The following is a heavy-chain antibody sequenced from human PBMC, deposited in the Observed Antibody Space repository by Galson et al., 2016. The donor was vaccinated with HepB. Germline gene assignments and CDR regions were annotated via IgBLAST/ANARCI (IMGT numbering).Heavy chain of an antibody. Sequence: SVKVSCKASGGTFSSYAISWVRQAPGQGLEWMGGIIPIYGTTNFAQKFQGSVTITADESMTTAYMELSSLRSGYTAVDYCARDLALYCSSTSTNCYRGFDAWGQGTLVTVSS. CDR1: GGTFSSYA. D-gene: IGHD2-2*01. CDR3: ARDLALYCSSTSTNCYRGFDA. V-gene: IGHV1-69*13. CDR2: IIPIYGTT. J-gene: IGHJ5*02.